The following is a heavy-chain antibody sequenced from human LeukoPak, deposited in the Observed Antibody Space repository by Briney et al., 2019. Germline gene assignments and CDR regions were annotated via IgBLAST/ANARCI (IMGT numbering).Heavy chain of an antibody. V-gene: IGHV5-10-1*01. Sequence: GESLKISCKGSGYSFTSQWISWVRQMPGKGLEWMGRIDPSDSYTSYSPSFQDHVTMSADKSINTAYLQWSSLKASDTAMYYCARTAVSSGYVGKNYYYYGMDVWGKGTMVTVSS. J-gene: IGHJ6*04. CDR2: IDPSDSYT. CDR3: ARTAVSSGYVGKNYYYYGMDV. D-gene: IGHD3-10*02. CDR1: GYSFTSQW.